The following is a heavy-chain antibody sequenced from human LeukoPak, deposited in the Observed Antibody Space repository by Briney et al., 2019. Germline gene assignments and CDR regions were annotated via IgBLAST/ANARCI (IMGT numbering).Heavy chain of an antibody. J-gene: IGHJ5*02. D-gene: IGHD2-21*02. V-gene: IGHV3-30*04. Sequence: GGSLRLPCAVSGFTFRSYAMHWVREARGKGLEGVGVISDDGRHKYYGESVEGRSTISRDNAKNSLYLQMNSLRAEDTAVYYCARDFRAYCGGDCYPTTQNWFDPWGQGTLVTVSS. CDR2: ISDDGRHK. CDR3: ARDFRAYCGGDCYPTTQNWFDP. CDR1: GFTFRSYA.